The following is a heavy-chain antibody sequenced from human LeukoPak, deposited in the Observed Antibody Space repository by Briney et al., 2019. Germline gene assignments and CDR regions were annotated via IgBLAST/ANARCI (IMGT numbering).Heavy chain of an antibody. J-gene: IGHJ4*02. CDR2: IYPGDSDT. CDR1: GYNFNTYW. Sequence: PGASLKISCEGSGYNFNTYWIAWVRQLPGKGLEWMGVIYPGDSDTRYSPSFQGQVTMSADKSISTAYLQWSSLKASDTAMYYCATDRYCSGGSCSFDYWGQGTLVTVSS. V-gene: IGHV5-51*01. D-gene: IGHD2-15*01. CDR3: ATDRYCSGGSCSFDY.